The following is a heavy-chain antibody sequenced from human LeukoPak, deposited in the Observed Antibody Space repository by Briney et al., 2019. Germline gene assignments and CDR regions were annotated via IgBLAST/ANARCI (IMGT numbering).Heavy chain of an antibody. Sequence: SQTLSLTCTVSGGSISSGDYYWSWIRQPPGKGLEWIGYIYYSGSTYYNPSLKSRVTISVDTSKNQFSLKLSSVTAADTAVYYCARDRYEGGYSYGYLNWGQGTLVTVSS. J-gene: IGHJ4*02. CDR2: IYYSGST. D-gene: IGHD5-18*01. V-gene: IGHV4-30-4*01. CDR3: ARDRYEGGYSYGYLN. CDR1: GGSISSGDYY.